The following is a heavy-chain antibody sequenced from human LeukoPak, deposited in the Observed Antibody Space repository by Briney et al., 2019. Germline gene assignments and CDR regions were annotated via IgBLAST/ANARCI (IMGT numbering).Heavy chain of an antibody. Sequence: PSETLSLTCIVSGGSISDFYWRWVRQSAGKGLEYIGRIYSSGSTNYNPSLKSRVAMSVDTSKNQFSLNLRSLTAADTAVYYCARVTDSLDYWGQGTLVTVSS. V-gene: IGHV4-4*07. CDR3: ARVTDSLDY. D-gene: IGHD4-11*01. CDR2: IYSSGST. J-gene: IGHJ4*02. CDR1: GGSISDFY.